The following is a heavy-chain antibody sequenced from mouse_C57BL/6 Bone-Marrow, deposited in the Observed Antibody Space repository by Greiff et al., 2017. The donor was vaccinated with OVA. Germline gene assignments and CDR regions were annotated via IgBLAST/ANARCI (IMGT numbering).Heavy chain of an antibody. V-gene: IGHV5-15*01. Sequence: EVNVVASGGGLVQPGGSLKLSCAASGFTFSDYGMAWVRQAPRKGPEWVAFISNLAYSIYYADTVTGRFTISRENAKNTLYLEMSSLRSEDTAMYYCARTYYYGSRGAWFAYWGQGTLVTVSA. D-gene: IGHD1-1*01. J-gene: IGHJ3*01. CDR1: GFTFSDYG. CDR3: ARTYYYGSRGAWFAY. CDR2: ISNLAYSI.